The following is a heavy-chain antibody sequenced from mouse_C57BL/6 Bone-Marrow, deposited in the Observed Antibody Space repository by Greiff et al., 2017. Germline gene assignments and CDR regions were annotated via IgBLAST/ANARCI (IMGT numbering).Heavy chain of an antibody. V-gene: IGHV1-81*01. D-gene: IGHD2-3*01. J-gene: IGHJ4*01. CDR3: ARSGWLLRYAMDY. CDR2: IYPRSGNT. CDR1: GYTFTSYG. Sequence: VQLQQSGAALARPGASVKLSCKASGYTFTSYGISWVKQRPGQGLEWIGEIYPRSGNTYYNEKFKGKATLTADKSSSTAYMELRSLTSEDSAVYFCARSGWLLRYAMDYWGQGTSVTVSS.